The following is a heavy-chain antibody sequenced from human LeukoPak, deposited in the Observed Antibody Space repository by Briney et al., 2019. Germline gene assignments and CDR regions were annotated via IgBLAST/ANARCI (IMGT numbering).Heavy chain of an antibody. CDR2: IYYSGST. CDR3: ARDGITIFGVVSKSRGYYYYGMDV. D-gene: IGHD3-3*01. J-gene: IGHJ6*02. Sequence: SETLSLTCTVSGGSISSYYWSWIQQPPGKGLEWIGYIYYSGSTHYNPSLKSRVTISVDTSKNQFSLKLSSVTAADTAVYYCARDGITIFGVVSKSRGYYYYGMDVWGQGTTVTVSS. CDR1: GGSISSYY. V-gene: IGHV4-59*01.